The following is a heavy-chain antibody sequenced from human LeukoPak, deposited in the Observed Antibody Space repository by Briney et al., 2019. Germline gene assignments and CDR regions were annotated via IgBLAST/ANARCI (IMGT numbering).Heavy chain of an antibody. CDR3: ARGIASGRRYYYYMDV. J-gene: IGHJ6*03. CDR1: GYTFTSYD. CDR2: MNPNSGNT. V-gene: IGHV1-8*03. D-gene: IGHD3-22*01. Sequence: GASVKVSCKASGYTFTSYDINWVRQATGQGLEWMGWMNPNSGNTGYAQKFQGRVTITRNTSISTAYMELSSLRSEDTAVYYCARGIASGRRYYYYMDVWGKGTTVTVSS.